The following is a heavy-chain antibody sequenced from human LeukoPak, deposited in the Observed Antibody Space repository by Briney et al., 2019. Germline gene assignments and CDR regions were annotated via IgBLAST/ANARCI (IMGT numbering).Heavy chain of an antibody. V-gene: IGHV1-8*03. CDR3: ARDWRVGLWFDP. CDR1: GYTFTSYD. D-gene: IGHD1-26*01. CDR2: MNPNSGNT. J-gene: IGHJ5*02. Sequence: ASVKVSCKASGYTFTSYDINWVRQATGQGLEWMGWMNPNSGNTGYAQKFQGRVTITRNTSISTAYMELSRLRSDDTAVYYCARDWRVGLWFDPWGQGTLVTVSS.